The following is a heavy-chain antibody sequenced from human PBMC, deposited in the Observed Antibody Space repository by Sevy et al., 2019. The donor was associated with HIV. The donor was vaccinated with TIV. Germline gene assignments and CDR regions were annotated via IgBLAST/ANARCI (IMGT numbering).Heavy chain of an antibody. J-gene: IGHJ4*02. CDR1: GFTFSDHY. D-gene: IGHD6-13*01. CDR3: STHAGIAAAGRVFDY. CDR2: TRNKADGYTT. Sequence: GGSLRLSCAASGFTFSDHYMGWVRQAPGKGLEWVGRTRNKADGYTTEYAASVKGRFTISRDDSENSLYLQMNSLKTEETAVYYCSTHAGIAAAGRVFDYWGQGALVTVSS. V-gene: IGHV3-72*01.